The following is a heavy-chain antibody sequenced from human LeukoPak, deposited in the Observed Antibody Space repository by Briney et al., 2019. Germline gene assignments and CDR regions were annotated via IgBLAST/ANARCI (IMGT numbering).Heavy chain of an antibody. D-gene: IGHD6-19*01. V-gene: IGHV3-23*01. Sequence: PGGSLRLSCAASGFTFTSYAMNWVRQAPGKGLEWVSVISSSGGSTYYADSVKGRFTISRDNSKDTLFLQMNSLRAEDTAVYYCAKLEIAVAGYFDYWGQGTLVTVS. CDR1: GFTFTSYA. CDR2: ISSSGGST. CDR3: AKLEIAVAGYFDY. J-gene: IGHJ4*02.